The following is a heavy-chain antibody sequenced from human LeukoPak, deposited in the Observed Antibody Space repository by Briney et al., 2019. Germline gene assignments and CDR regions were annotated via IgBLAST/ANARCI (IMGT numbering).Heavy chain of an antibody. D-gene: IGHD6-13*01. V-gene: IGHV3-48*04. CDR2: ISSSSFKI. Sequence: GGSLRLSCAAPEFTFVRYAMNWVRQAPGKGLEWVSYISSSSFKIGYADSVKGRFSISRDNSKNSLYLQMDSLRVEDTAVYYCVRDPSYGSSWYYYMDVWGKGTTVTVSS. J-gene: IGHJ6*03. CDR3: VRDPSYGSSWYYYMDV. CDR1: EFTFVRYA.